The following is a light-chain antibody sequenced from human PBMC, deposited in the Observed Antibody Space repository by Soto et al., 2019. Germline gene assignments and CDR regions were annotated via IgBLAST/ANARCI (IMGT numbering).Light chain of an antibody. CDR1: SSDIGRYNY. CDR2: DVY. CDR3: CSYTSSSTPTYI. Sequence: QSALTQPASVSGSPGQSITISCTGTSSDIGRYNYVSWYQQHPGKAPKLIIYDVYTRPSGVSNRFSGSKSGNTASLTISGLQAEDEGDYYCCSYTSSSTPTYILGTGTKLTVL. J-gene: IGLJ1*01. V-gene: IGLV2-14*01.